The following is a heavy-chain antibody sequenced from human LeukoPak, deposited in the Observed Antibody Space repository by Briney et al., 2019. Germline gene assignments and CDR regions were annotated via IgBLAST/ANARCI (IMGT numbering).Heavy chain of an antibody. Sequence: GGSLRLSCAASGFTFSSYAMNWVRQAPGKGLEWVSISGSGGDTYYADSVKGRFTISRGNSKNTLCLQMNSLRAEDTAVYYCAKARGATYGTYYFDYWGQGTLVTVSS. V-gene: IGHV3-23*01. CDR1: GFTFSSYA. CDR3: AKARGATYGTYYFDY. D-gene: IGHD4/OR15-4a*01. CDR2: SGSGGDT. J-gene: IGHJ4*02.